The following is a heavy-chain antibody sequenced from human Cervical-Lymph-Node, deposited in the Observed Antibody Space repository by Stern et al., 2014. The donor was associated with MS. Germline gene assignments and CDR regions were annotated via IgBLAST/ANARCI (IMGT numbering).Heavy chain of an antibody. CDR1: GYTFTASF. J-gene: IGHJ4*02. Sequence: QVQLVQSGAEVERPGASVKVSCKASGYTFTASFLHWVRQAPGQGLEWMGWISPKTGSATYAQKFQDRVTMTRDTSLNTGYMEVSSLRSDDTAVYYCARDRGSYSDYWGQGTLVAVSS. CDR2: ISPKTGSA. V-gene: IGHV1-2*02. D-gene: IGHD1-26*01. CDR3: ARDRGSYSDY.